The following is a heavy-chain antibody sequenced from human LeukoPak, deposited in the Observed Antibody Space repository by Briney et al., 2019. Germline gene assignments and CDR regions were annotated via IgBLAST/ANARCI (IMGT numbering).Heavy chain of an antibody. D-gene: IGHD6-19*01. V-gene: IGHV3-43D*03. CDR2: ISWDGGST. J-gene: IGHJ4*02. CDR1: GFSFDDFA. CDR3: AKDKRSSGWYYFDY. Sequence: PGGSLRLSCAASGFSFDDFAMHWVRHAQGEGLGWVSLISWDGGSTYYADSVKGRFTISKDNSKNYLYLQMNNLRAEDTALYYCAKDKRSSGWYYFDYWGQGTLVTVSS.